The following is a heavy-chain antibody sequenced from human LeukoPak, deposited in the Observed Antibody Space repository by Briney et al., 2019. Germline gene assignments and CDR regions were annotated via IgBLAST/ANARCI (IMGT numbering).Heavy chain of an antibody. CDR2: ISYDGSNK. CDR3: ARSPDYYDSGGYSLEPFDY. D-gene: IGHD3-22*01. Sequence: GGSLRLSCAASGFTFSSYAMHWVRQAPGKGLEWVAVISYDGSNKYYADSVKGRFTISRDNSKNTLYLQMNSLRAEDTAVYYCARSPDYYDSGGYSLEPFDYWGQGTLVTVSS. CDR1: GFTFSSYA. V-gene: IGHV3-30-3*01. J-gene: IGHJ4*02.